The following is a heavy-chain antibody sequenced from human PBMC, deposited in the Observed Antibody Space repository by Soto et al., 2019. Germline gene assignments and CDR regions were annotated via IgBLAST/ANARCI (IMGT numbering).Heavy chain of an antibody. CDR3: SRGFPDPRFNWKFDY. CDR2: IRSRAYCRTT. D-gene: IGHD1-20*01. V-gene: IGHV3-49*04. Sequence: YLRLSCKGSGFILADYEVHWVLQAPLKVLEWVGFIRSRAYCRTTEYEPYMKGRFTISRDDSKSIAYLKMNSLGSEDTAVYFCSRGFPDPRFNWKFDYWGQGPLVT. J-gene: IGHJ4*02. CDR1: GFILADYE.